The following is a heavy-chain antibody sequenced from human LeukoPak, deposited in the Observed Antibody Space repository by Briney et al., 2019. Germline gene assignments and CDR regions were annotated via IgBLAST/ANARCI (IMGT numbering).Heavy chain of an antibody. Sequence: SETLSLTCTVSGGSISSSSYYWGWIRQSPGKGLEWIGSVSHSGNTFHNPSLKSRLTISLDTSKNQFSLGLRSVTAADTAVYYCARGRGYNYLISNFDSWGQGTLVPVSS. J-gene: IGHJ4*02. CDR1: GGSISSSSYY. D-gene: IGHD5-12*01. V-gene: IGHV4-39*07. CDR3: ARGRGYNYLISNFDS. CDR2: VSHSGNT.